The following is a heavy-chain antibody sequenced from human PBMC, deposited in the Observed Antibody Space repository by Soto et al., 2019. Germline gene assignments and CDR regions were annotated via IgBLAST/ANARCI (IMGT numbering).Heavy chain of an antibody. CDR2: IIPILGIA. Sequence: QVQLVQSGAEVKKPGSSVKVSCKASGGTFSSYTISWVRQAPGQGLEWMGRIIPILGIANYAQKFQGRVMITADKSTSTAYMELSSLRSEDTAVYYCASGFGELVPPPRGFWGQGTLVTVSS. CDR1: GGTFSSYT. D-gene: IGHD3-10*01. V-gene: IGHV1-69*02. CDR3: ASGFGELVPPPRGF. J-gene: IGHJ4*02.